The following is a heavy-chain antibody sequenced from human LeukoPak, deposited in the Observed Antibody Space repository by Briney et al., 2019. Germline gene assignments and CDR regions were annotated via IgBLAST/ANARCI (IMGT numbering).Heavy chain of an antibody. D-gene: IGHD6-19*01. CDR1: GGSISSYY. CDR3: ASDGYSSGWYAGFDY. V-gene: IGHV4-59*01. CDR2: IYYSGST. J-gene: IGHJ4*02. Sequence: PSETLSLTCTVSGGSISSYYWSWIRQPPGKGLEWIGYIYYSGSTNYNPSLKSRVTISVDTSKNQFSLKLSSVTAADTAVYYCASDGYSSGWYAGFDYWGQGTLVTVSS.